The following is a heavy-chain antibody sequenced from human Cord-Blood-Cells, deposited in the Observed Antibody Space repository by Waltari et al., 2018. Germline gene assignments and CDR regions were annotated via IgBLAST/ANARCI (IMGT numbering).Heavy chain of an antibody. J-gene: IGHJ6*02. D-gene: IGHD3-10*01. CDR1: GASISSGGYS. CDR3: ARGSDYYGMDV. CDR2: IGHSGST. Sequence: QLQLQESGSGLVQPSQTLSLTAAVPGASISSGGYSCRWFRQPPGKGLEWIGYIGHSGSTYYTPSLKSRVTISVDRSKNQFSLKLSSVTAADTAVYYWARGSDYYGMDVWGQGTTVTVSS. V-gene: IGHV4-30-2*01.